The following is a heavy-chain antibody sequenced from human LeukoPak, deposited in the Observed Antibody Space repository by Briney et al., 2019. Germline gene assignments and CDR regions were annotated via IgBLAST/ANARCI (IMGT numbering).Heavy chain of an antibody. J-gene: IGHJ4*02. Sequence: PGGSLRLSCAASGFTLTAYWMHWVRQAPGKGLEWVSVIYSGGSTYYADSVKGRFTISRDNSKNTLYLQMNSLRAEDTAVYYCARDGRSSSSALDYWGQGTLVTVSS. V-gene: IGHV3-53*01. CDR1: GFTLTAYW. D-gene: IGHD6-13*01. CDR3: ARDGRSSSSALDY. CDR2: IYSGGST.